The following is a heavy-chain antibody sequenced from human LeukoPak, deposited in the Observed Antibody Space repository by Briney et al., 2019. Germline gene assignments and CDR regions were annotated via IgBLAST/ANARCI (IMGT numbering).Heavy chain of an antibody. Sequence: QPGGSLRLSCAASGFTFSSYGMSWVRQAPGKGLEWVSTISDGGDITYYADSVKGRFTISRDNSKNTLYLQINSLRVEDTAVYYCAKDFYYGSGARSYLIYYFDSWGQGTLVTVSS. CDR2: ISDGGDIT. D-gene: IGHD3-10*01. CDR1: GFTFSSYG. J-gene: IGHJ4*02. CDR3: AKDFYYGSGARSYLIYYFDS. V-gene: IGHV3-23*01.